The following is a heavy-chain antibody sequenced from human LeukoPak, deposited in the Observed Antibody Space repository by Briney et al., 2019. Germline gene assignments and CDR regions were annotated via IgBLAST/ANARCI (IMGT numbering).Heavy chain of an antibody. CDR1: GYTFTSYD. V-gene: IGHV1-8*01. Sequence: ASVRVSCKASGYTFTSYDINWVRQAPGQGLEWMGWMNPNSGNTGYAQNFQGRVTMTRDTSISTAYMELSSLRSEDTAVYYCARGGSWLPGDYWGQGTLVTVSS. CDR3: ARGGSWLPGDY. J-gene: IGHJ4*02. CDR2: MNPNSGNT. D-gene: IGHD5-12*01.